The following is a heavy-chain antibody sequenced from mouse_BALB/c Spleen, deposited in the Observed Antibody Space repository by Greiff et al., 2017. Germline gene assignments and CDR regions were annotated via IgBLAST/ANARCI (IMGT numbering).Heavy chain of an antibody. V-gene: IGHV1S56*01. CDR3: AREIGRYQSLAY. D-gene: IGHD1-1*01. CDR2: IYPGDGDT. J-gene: IGHJ3*01. CDR1: GYTFTSYY. Sequence: QVQLQQSGPELVKPGASVRISCKASGYTFTSYYIHWVKQRPGQGLEWIGRIYPGDGDTNYNGKFKGKATLTADKSSSTAYMQLSSLTSVDSAVYFCAREIGRYQSLAYWGQGTLVTVSA.